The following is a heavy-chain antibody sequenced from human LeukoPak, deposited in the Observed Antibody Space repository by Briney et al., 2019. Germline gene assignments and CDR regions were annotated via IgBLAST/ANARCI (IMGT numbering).Heavy chain of an antibody. V-gene: IGHV4-34*01. D-gene: IGHD6-19*01. J-gene: IGHJ4*02. Sequence: SETLSLTCAVYGGSFSGYYWSWIRHPPGKGLEWIGEINHSGSTNYNPSLKSRVTISVDTSKNQFSLKLSSVTAADTAVYYCARGGGWYDYWGQGTLVTVSS. CDR1: GGSFSGYY. CDR2: INHSGST. CDR3: ARGGGWYDY.